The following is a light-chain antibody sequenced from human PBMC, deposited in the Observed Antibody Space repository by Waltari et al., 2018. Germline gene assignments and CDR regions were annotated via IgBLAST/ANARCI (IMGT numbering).Light chain of an antibody. CDR1: QGISSY. CDR2: AAS. J-gene: IGKJ3*01. V-gene: IGKV1-8*01. Sequence: GDRVTITCRASQGISSYLAWYQQKPGKAPKLLIYAASTLQSGVPSRFSGSGSGTDFTLTISCLQSEDFATYYCQQYYSYPLTFGPGTKVDIK. CDR3: QQYYSYPLT.